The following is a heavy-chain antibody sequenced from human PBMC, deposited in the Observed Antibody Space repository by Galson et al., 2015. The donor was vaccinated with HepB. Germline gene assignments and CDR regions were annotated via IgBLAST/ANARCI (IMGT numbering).Heavy chain of an antibody. Sequence: SVKVSCKASGYTFTSYGISWVRQAPGQGLEWMGWISAYNGNTNYAQNLQGRVTMTTDTSTSTVHMELRSLRSDDTAVYYCARVIVGATTNHFDYWGQGTLVTVSS. CDR1: GYTFTSYG. CDR2: ISAYNGNT. D-gene: IGHD1-26*01. J-gene: IGHJ4*02. CDR3: ARVIVGATTNHFDY. V-gene: IGHV1-18*01.